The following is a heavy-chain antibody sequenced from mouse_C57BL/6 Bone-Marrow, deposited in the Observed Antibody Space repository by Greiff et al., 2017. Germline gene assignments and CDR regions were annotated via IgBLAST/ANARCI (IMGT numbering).Heavy chain of an antibody. Sequence: EVPVVESGGGLVKPGWSLKLSCAYSGFTFSDSGMHWVRQAPEKGLSWVAYISSGSSTISYADTVTGRFTISRDNAKNTLFLQMTSLRSEDTAMYYCARTFYYRAMDYWGQGTAVTVSS. CDR2: ISSGSSTI. CDR3: ARTFYYRAMDY. V-gene: IGHV5-17*01. J-gene: IGHJ4*01. D-gene: IGHD1-1*01. CDR1: GFTFSDSG.